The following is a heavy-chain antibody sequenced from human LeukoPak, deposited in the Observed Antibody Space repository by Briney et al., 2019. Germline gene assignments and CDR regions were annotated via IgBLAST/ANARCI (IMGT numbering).Heavy chain of an antibody. Sequence: PGGSLRLSCAASGFTFSSYAMHWVRQAPGKGLEWVAVISYDGSNKYYADSVKGRFTISRDNSKNTLYPQMNSLRAEDTAVYYCARGYDYENDYRGQGTLVTVSS. J-gene: IGHJ4*02. CDR3: ARGYDYENDY. D-gene: IGHD4-17*01. V-gene: IGHV3-30-3*01. CDR1: GFTFSSYA. CDR2: ISYDGSNK.